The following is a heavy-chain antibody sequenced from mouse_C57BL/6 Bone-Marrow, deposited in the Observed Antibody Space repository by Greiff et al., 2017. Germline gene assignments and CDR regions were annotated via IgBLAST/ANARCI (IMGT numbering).Heavy chain of an antibody. J-gene: IGHJ1*03. V-gene: IGHV1-26*01. CDR1: GYTFTDYY. CDR2: INPNNGGT. Sequence: EVQLQQSGPELVKPGASVKISCKASGYTFTDYYMNWVKQSHGKSLEWIGDINPNNGGTSYNQKFKGKATLTVDKSSSTAYMELRSLTSEDSAVYYCARDLYYDGSTRYFDVWGTGTTVTVSS. D-gene: IGHD1-1*01. CDR3: ARDLYYDGSTRYFDV.